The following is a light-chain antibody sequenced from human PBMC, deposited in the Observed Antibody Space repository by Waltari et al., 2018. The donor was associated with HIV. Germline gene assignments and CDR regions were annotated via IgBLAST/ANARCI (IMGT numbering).Light chain of an antibody. CDR3: AAWDDSLNGHVL. J-gene: IGLJ2*01. Sequence: QSVLTQPPSASGTPGQRVTFSCSGSSSNIGSNPVDWYQKLPGTAPRLLIYNNNQRPSGGPDRFAGSKSGTSASLAISGLQSEKEADYYCAAWDDSLNGHVLFGGGTKLTVL. CDR2: NNN. V-gene: IGLV1-44*01. CDR1: SSNIGSNP.